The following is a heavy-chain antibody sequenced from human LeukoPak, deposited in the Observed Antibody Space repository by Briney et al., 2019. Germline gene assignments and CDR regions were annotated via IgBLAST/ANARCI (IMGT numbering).Heavy chain of an antibody. D-gene: IGHD1-14*01. Sequence: GGSLRLSCTASGLTFSTSGFNWVRQAPGKGLEWVASISPTGSDRYHADSIKGRFTISRDNANNFLYLQMNSLRAEDTAVYYCATETNGRHYDYWGQGTLLTVSS. CDR1: GLTFSTSG. V-gene: IGHV3-21*06. CDR3: ATETNGRHYDY. CDR2: ISPTGSDR. J-gene: IGHJ4*02.